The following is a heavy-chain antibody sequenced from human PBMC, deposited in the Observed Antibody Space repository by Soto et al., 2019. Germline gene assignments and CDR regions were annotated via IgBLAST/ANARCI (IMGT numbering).Heavy chain of an antibody. Sequence: SETLSLTCTVSGGSISSYYWSWIRQPPGKGLEWIGYIYYSGSTNYNPSLKSRVTISVDTSKNQFSLKLSSVTAADTAVYYCARDTVGAWDYFDYWGQGTLVTVSS. J-gene: IGHJ4*02. V-gene: IGHV4-59*01. CDR1: GGSISSYY. CDR3: ARDTVGAWDYFDY. D-gene: IGHD1-26*01. CDR2: IYYSGST.